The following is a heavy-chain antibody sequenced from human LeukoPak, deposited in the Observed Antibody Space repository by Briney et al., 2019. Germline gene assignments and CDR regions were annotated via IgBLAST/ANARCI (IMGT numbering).Heavy chain of an antibody. V-gene: IGHV4-61*01. CDR2: IYYSGST. CDR1: GGSINSANYY. J-gene: IGHJ5*02. D-gene: IGHD6-6*01. Sequence: SETLSLTCTVSGGSINSANYYWSWIRQPPGKGLEWIGYIYYSGSTNYNPSLKSRVTISVDTSKNQFSLKLSSVTAADTAVYYCARDRSIAARPGWFDPWGQGTLVTVSS. CDR3: ARDRSIAARPGWFDP.